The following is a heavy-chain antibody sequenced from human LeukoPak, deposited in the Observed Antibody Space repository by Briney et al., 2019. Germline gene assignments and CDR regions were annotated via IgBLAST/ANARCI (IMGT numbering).Heavy chain of an antibody. CDR1: GYNFPVYY. D-gene: IGHD3-16*01. CDR2: MNSNTGGP. V-gene: IGHV1-2*02. J-gene: IGHJ5*02. CDR3: ARDLYGSLSYGLDT. Sequence: TVKLSRKTSGYNFPVYYIQWVPQAPGQGLEWMGWMNSNTGGPMTAQKFQGGASLTRDTATTTAYLEVRRLTADDTAVYFCARDLYGSLSYGLDTWGQGTLVIVSS.